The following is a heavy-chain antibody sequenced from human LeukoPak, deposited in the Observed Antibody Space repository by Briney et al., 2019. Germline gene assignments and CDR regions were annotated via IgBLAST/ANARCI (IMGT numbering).Heavy chain of an antibody. V-gene: IGHV3-23*01. CDR1: GFTFNSYA. CDR2: FSVTTGST. D-gene: IGHD3-22*01. CDR3: AKDHFYDSGGYYYVFDY. J-gene: IGHJ4*02. Sequence: GGSLRLSCAASGFTFNSYAMSWVRQAPGKGLEWVSSFSVTTGSTNYADSVKGRFTISRDSSKNTLYLQMNSLRAEDTAVYYCAKDHFYDSGGYYYVFDYWGQESLVTVSS.